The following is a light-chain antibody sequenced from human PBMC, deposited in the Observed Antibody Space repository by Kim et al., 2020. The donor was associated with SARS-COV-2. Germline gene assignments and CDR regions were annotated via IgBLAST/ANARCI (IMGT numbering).Light chain of an antibody. CDR3: QSRDSGGNIL. V-gene: IGLV3-19*01. CDR1: SLRNYY. Sequence: SSELTQDPAVSVALGKTVRITCQGDSLRNYYTTWYQQRPSQAPVLVIYGRNSRPSGIPDRFSGSSSGNTASLTISGAQAEDEADFYCQSRDSGGNILFGGGTKVTVL. CDR2: GRN. J-gene: IGLJ2*01.